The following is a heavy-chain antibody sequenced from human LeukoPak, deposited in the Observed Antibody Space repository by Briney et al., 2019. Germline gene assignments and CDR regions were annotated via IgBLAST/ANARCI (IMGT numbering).Heavy chain of an antibody. CDR1: GYTFTGYY. CDR3: ARGIAARIYYFDY. V-gene: IGHV1-2*02. Sequence: GASVKVSCKASGYTFTGYYMHWVRQAPGQGLERMGWINPNSGGTNYAQKFQGRVTMTRDTSISTAYMELSRLRSDDTAVYYCARGIAARIYYFDYWGQGTLVTVSS. J-gene: IGHJ4*02. D-gene: IGHD6-6*01. CDR2: INPNSGGT.